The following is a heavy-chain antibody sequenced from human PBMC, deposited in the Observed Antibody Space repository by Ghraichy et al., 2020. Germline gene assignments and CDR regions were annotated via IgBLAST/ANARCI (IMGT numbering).Heavy chain of an antibody. CDR3: ARNYYDSSGYLKDYYGMDV. Sequence: LTCAASGFTFDDYTMHWVRQAPGKGLEWVSLISWDGGSTYYADSVKGRFTISRDNSKNSLYLQMNSLRTEDTALYYCARNYYDSSGYLKDYYGMDVWGQGTTVTVSS. V-gene: IGHV3-43*01. CDR2: ISWDGGST. D-gene: IGHD3-22*01. CDR1: GFTFDDYT. J-gene: IGHJ6*02.